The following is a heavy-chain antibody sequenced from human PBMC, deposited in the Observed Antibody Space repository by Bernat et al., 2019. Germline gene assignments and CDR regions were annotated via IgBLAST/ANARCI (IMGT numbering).Heavy chain of an antibody. CDR2: IYYSGST. CDR3: ARADTVTTRVAFWFDP. D-gene: IGHD4-17*01. J-gene: IGHJ5*02. Sequence: QVQLQESGPGLVKPSQTLSLTCTVSGGSISSGGYYWSWIRQHPGKGLEWIGYIYYSGSTYYNPSLKSRVTISVDTSKNQFSLKLSSVTAADTAVYYWARADTVTTRVAFWFDPWGQGTLVTVSS. V-gene: IGHV4-31*03. CDR1: GGSISSGGYY.